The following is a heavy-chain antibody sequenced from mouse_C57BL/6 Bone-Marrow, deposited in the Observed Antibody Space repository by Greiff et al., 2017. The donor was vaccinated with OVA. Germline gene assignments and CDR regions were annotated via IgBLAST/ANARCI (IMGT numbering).Heavy chain of an antibody. CDR1: GYTFTSYW. Sequence: QVQLQQPGAELVKPGASVKMSCKASGYTFTSYWINWVKQRPGQGLEWIGDIYPGSGSTNYNEKFTGKATLTVDTSSSTAYMQLSSLTSADSAVYYCARAPLWAYYFDYWGQGTTLTVSS. CDR2: IYPGSGST. D-gene: IGHD6-1*01. J-gene: IGHJ2*01. CDR3: ARAPLWAYYFDY. V-gene: IGHV1-55*01.